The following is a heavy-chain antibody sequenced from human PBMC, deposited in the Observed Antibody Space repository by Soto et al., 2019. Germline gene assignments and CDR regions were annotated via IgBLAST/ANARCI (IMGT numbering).Heavy chain of an antibody. V-gene: IGHV4-34*01. CDR2: ISQSGNT. CDR1: SGSSRGYY. D-gene: IGHD6-6*01. J-gene: IGHJ4*02. Sequence: SETLSLTCSIYSGSSRGYYWGWIRQPPGKGLEWIGEISQSGNTNYSPSLKSRVSISIDTSKKQFSLNLASVSAADTAVYYCARAPKVSGSSQTRPDFWGQGTQVTVSS. CDR3: ARAPKVSGSSQTRPDF.